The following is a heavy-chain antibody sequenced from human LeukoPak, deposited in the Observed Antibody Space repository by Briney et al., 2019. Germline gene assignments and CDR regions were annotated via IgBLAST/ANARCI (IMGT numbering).Heavy chain of an antibody. D-gene: IGHD3-16*01. CDR3: FIGGVDAFDI. CDR1: GYIFTSYN. V-gene: IGHV1-46*01. J-gene: IGHJ3*02. CDR2: INPSGGTT. Sequence: ASVKVSCKASGYIFTSYNMNWARQAPGQGLEWMGIINPSGGTTNYPQKFQGRVTMTRDTSTSTVYMELSSLRSEDTAVYYCFIGGVDAFDIWGQGTMVTVSS.